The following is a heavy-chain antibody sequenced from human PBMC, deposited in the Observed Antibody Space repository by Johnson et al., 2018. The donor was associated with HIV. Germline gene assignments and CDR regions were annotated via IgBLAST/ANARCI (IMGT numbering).Heavy chain of an antibody. CDR1: GFTFSSFA. CDR3: ARGNMIVVVSGGFDI. CDR2: ISYGGNNK. Sequence: QVQLVESVGGLVKPGGSLRLSCAASGFTFSSFAMHWVRQAPGKGLEWVAVISYGGNNKYYADSVKGRFTISRENSKNTLYLQMNSLRPEDTGIYYCARGNMIVVVSGGFDIWGQGTMVTVSS. V-gene: IGHV3-30-3*01. J-gene: IGHJ3*02. D-gene: IGHD3-22*01.